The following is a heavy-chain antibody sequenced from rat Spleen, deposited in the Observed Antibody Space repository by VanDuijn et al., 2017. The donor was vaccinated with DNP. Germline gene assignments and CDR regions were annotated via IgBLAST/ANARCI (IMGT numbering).Heavy chain of an antibody. V-gene: IGHV5S10*01. J-gene: IGHJ4*01. D-gene: IGHD1-2*01. CDR2: INLDGSRT. CDR3: PTSIAAPMDA. CDR1: GFTLSNYD. Sequence: EVQLVESGGGSVQPGRSLKLSCAASGFTLSNYDLAWVRQTPEKGLEWVATINLDGSRTYYRDSVKGRFTISRDNTKSSLYLQMDSLRSEDTATYYCPTSIAAPMDAWGQGTSVTVSS.